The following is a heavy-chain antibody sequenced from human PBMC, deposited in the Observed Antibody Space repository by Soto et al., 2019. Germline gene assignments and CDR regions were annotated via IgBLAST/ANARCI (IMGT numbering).Heavy chain of an antibody. V-gene: IGHV4-4*07. CDR3: ARDYDFWSGYPNWFVP. J-gene: IGHJ5*02. Sequence: QVQLQESGPGLVKPSETLSLRCTVSGGSISNYYWSWIRQPAGKGLEWIGRIHDSGSTNYNPSLKSRVTMSVDTSKNQFSLKLRSATAADTAVYYCARDYDFWSGYPNWFVPWGQGTLVTLSS. D-gene: IGHD3-3*01. CDR1: GGSISNYY. CDR2: IHDSGST.